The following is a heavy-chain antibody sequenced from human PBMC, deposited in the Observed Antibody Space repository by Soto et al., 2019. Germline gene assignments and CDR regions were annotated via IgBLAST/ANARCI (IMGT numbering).Heavy chain of an antibody. J-gene: IGHJ4*02. CDR3: ARRRYDILTGYYEAPDY. D-gene: IGHD3-9*01. CDR1: GYSFTSYW. CDR2: IHPGDSDT. V-gene: IGHV5-51*01. Sequence: GESLKISCKGSGYSFTSYWIGWGRQMPGKGLEWMGIIHPGDSDTRYSPSFQGQVTISADKSISTAYLQWSSLKASDTAMYYCARRRYDILTGYYEAPDYWGQGTLVTVSS.